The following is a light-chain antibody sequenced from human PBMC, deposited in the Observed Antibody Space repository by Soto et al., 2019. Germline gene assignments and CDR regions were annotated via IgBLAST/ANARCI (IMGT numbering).Light chain of an antibody. V-gene: IGLV2-8*01. CDR3: SSYAGSNNLI. CDR2: EVN. J-gene: IGLJ2*01. CDR1: SSDLGDYDY. Sequence: QSALTQPPSASGSPGQSVTISCTGTSSDLGDYDYVSWYQQHPGRAPKLLIYEVNERPSGVPDRFSGSKSGNTASLTVTGLQAEDEADYYCSSYAGSNNLIFGGGTKLTV.